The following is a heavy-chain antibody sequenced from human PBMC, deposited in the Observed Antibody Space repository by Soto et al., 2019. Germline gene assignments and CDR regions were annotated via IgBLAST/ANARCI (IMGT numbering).Heavy chain of an antibody. J-gene: IGHJ4*02. CDR3: ARRYGASFDY. Sequence: SETLSLTCTVSGGSISSYYCSWIRQPPGKGLEWIGYIYYSGSTNYNPSLKSRVTISVDTSKNQFSLKLSSVTAADTAVYYCARRYGASFDYWGQGPLVTVSS. V-gene: IGHV4-59*01. D-gene: IGHD4-17*01. CDR1: GGSISSYY. CDR2: IYYSGST.